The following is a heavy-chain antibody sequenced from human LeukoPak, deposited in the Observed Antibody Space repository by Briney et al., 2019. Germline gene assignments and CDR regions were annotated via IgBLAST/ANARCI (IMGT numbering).Heavy chain of an antibody. J-gene: IGHJ3*02. V-gene: IGHV3-7*01. D-gene: IGHD6-19*01. Sequence: DSLKGRFTISRDNAKNPLYLQMNSLRAEDTAVYYCARRWSSGWFEGHDAFDIWGQGTMVTVSS. CDR3: ARRWSSGWFEGHDAFDI.